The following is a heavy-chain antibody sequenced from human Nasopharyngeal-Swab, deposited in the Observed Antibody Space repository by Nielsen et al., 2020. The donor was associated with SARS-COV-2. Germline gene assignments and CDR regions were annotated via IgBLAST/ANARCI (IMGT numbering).Heavy chain of an antibody. Sequence: GGSLRLSCAASGFTFSSYGMHWVRQAPGKGLEWVAVIWYDGSNKYYADSVKGRFTISRDNSRNTLYLQMNSLRAEDTAVYYCAKKLGDTRELYYYYGMDVWGQGTTVTVSS. CDR3: AKKLGDTRELYYYYGMDV. V-gene: IGHV3-33*06. D-gene: IGHD3-16*01. CDR1: GFTFSSYG. J-gene: IGHJ6*02. CDR2: IWYDGSNK.